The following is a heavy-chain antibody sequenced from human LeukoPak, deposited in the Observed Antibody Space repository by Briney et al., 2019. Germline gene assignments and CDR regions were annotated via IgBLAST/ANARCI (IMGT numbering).Heavy chain of an antibody. Sequence: GGSLRLSRAASGFTFSRYWMHWVRQTPGKGLVWVSRINSDGSSTNYGDSVKGRFTISRDNAKNTLYLQMNSLRAEDTAVYYCARDSRQGWFVSMDVWGQGTTVTVSS. J-gene: IGHJ6*02. D-gene: IGHD3-10*01. CDR1: GFTFSRYW. CDR3: ARDSRQGWFVSMDV. CDR2: INSDGSST. V-gene: IGHV3-74*01.